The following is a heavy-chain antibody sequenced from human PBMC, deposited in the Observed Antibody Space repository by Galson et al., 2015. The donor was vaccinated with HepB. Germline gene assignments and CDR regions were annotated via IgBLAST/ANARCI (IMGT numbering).Heavy chain of an antibody. V-gene: IGHV1-18*04. Sequence: SVKVSCKASGYTFTSYGTSWVRQAPGQGLEWMGWISAYNGNTNYAQKLQGRVTMTTDTSTSTAYMELRSLRSDDTAVYYCARYYYYDSSGYYFDYWGQGTLVTVSS. CDR1: GYTFTSYG. D-gene: IGHD3-22*01. CDR3: ARYYYYDSSGYYFDY. J-gene: IGHJ4*02. CDR2: ISAYNGNT.